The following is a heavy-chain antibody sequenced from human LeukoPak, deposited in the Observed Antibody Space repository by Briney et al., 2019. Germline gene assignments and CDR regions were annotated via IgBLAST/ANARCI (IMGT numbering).Heavy chain of an antibody. V-gene: IGHV3-23*01. CDR2: INPGGITT. CDR1: GFTFTTYS. Sequence: GGSLRLSCAASGFTFTTYSMTWARQAPGKGVEWVSTINPGGITTYYADSVKGRFTISRDNSKNTVSLQMDSLRADDTAVYYCAKDRAGTPWADWGQGTLVTVSS. CDR3: AKDRAGTPWAD. D-gene: IGHD1-1*01. J-gene: IGHJ4*02.